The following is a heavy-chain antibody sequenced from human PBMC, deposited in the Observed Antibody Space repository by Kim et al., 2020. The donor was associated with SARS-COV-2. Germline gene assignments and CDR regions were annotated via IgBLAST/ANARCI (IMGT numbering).Heavy chain of an antibody. CDR3: ARGILEWLFTAYYYYGMDV. Sequence: GGSLRLSCAASGFTFSSYSMNWVRQAPGKGLEWVSSISSSSSYIYYADSVKGRFTISRDNAKNSLYLQMNSLRAEDTAVYYCARGILEWLFTAYYYYGMDVWGQGTTVTVSS. CDR1: GFTFSSYS. J-gene: IGHJ6*02. V-gene: IGHV3-21*01. D-gene: IGHD3-3*01. CDR2: ISSSSSYI.